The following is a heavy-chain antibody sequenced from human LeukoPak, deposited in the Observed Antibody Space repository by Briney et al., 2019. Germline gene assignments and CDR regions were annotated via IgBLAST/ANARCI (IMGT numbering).Heavy chain of an antibody. CDR3: ARDLCGSTSCYGSALYDY. J-gene: IGHJ4*02. CDR1: GYTFTGYY. D-gene: IGHD2-2*01. CDR2: INPNSGGT. V-gene: IGHV1-2*04. Sequence: ASVKVSCKASGYTFTGYYMHWVRQAPGQGLEWMGWINPNSGGTNYAQKFQGWVTKTRDTSISTAYMELSRLRSDDTAVYYCARDLCGSTSCYGSALYDYWGQGTLVTVSS.